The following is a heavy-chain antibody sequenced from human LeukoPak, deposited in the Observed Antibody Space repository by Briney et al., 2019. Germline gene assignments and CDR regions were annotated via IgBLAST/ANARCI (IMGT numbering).Heavy chain of an antibody. CDR2: IYYSGNT. V-gene: IGHV4-61*01. J-gene: IGHJ4*02. CDR1: GGSISSSSSY. D-gene: IGHD3-10*01. CDR3: ARASRGHDY. Sequence: SETLSLTCTVSGGSISSSSSYWSWIRQPPGKGLEWIGYIYYSGNTNYNPSLKSRVTISVGTSKNQFSLKLTSVTAADTAVYYCARASRGHDYWGQGTLVTVSS.